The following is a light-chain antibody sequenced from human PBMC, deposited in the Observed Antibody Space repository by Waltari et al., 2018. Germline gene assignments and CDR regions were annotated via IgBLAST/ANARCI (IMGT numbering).Light chain of an antibody. V-gene: IGLV2-8*01. J-gene: IGLJ2*01. Sequence: QSALTQPPSASGSPGQSLTISCTGTSSDVGAYNFVPWYQQYPGRAPKVLIYEVTQRPSGVPDRFSGSKSGNTASLTVSGLQAEDEADYYCSSYGGTNNFVLFGGGTKLTVL. CDR2: EVT. CDR1: SSDVGAYNF. CDR3: SSYGGTNNFVL.